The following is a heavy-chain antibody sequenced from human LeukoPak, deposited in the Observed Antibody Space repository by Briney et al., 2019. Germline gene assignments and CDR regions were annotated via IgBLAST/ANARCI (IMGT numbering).Heavy chain of an antibody. V-gene: IGHV4-34*01. Sequence: SETLSLTCAVYGGSLSGYYWNWIRQPPGKGLEWIGEINHSGSTNYNPSLKSRVTISVDTSKNQFSLKLSSVTAADTAVYYCARLGYCTNGVCSNWGQGTLVTVSS. CDR1: GGSLSGYY. CDR3: ARLGYCTNGVCSN. D-gene: IGHD2-8*01. CDR2: INHSGST. J-gene: IGHJ4*02.